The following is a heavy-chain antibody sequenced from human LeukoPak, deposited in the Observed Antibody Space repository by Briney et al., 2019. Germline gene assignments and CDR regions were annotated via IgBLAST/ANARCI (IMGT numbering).Heavy chain of an antibody. CDR3: ARDYD. Sequence: GGSLRLSCAASGFTFSSYSMNWVRQAPGKGLEWVSYISSSSSTIYYADSVKGRFTISRDSAKNSVFLQMDSLRAEDTALYYCARDYDWGQGTLVTVSS. J-gene: IGHJ4*02. CDR2: ISSSSSTI. D-gene: IGHD3-16*01. CDR1: GFTFSSYS. V-gene: IGHV3-48*04.